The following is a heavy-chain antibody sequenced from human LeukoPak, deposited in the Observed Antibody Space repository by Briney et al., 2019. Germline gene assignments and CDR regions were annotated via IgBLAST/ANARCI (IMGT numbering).Heavy chain of an antibody. CDR2: INSDGSST. Sequence: GGSLRLSCAASGFTFSSYWMHWVRQAPGKGLVWVSRINSDGSSTSYADSVKGRFTISRDNAKNTLYLQMNSLRAEDTAVYYCAREAAGTGWFDPWGQGTLVTVSS. V-gene: IGHV3-74*01. CDR3: AREAAGTGWFDP. J-gene: IGHJ5*02. CDR1: GFTFSSYW. D-gene: IGHD6-13*01.